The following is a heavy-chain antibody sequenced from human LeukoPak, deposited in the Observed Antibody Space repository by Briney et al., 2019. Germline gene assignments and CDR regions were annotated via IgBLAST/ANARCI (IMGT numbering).Heavy chain of an antibody. J-gene: IGHJ3*02. CDR1: GYTFTGYY. CDR2: INLNSGGT. Sequence: ASVKVSCKASGYTFTGYYMHWVRQAPGQGLEWMGWINLNSGGTNYAQKFQGRVTMTRDTSISTAYMELSSLRSDDTAVYYCARDFQTSGDTFDIWGQGTMVTVSS. V-gene: IGHV1-2*02. D-gene: IGHD3-10*01. CDR3: ARDFQTSGDTFDI.